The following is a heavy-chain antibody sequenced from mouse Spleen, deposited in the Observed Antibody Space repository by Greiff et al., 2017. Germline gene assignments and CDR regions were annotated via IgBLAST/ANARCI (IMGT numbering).Heavy chain of an antibody. D-gene: IGHD4-1*01. V-gene: IGHV1-26*01. CDR2: INPNNGGT. J-gene: IGHJ1*03. CDR1: GYTFTDYY. Sequence: EVQLQQSGPELVKPGASVKISCKASGYTFTDYYMNWVKQSHGKSLEWIGDINPNNGGTSYNQKFKGKATLTVDKSSSTAYMELRSLTSEDSAVYYCANNWDGYFDVWGTGTTVTVSS. CDR3: ANNWDGYFDV.